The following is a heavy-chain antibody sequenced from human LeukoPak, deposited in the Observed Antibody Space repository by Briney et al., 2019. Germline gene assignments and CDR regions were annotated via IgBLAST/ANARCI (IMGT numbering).Heavy chain of an antibody. J-gene: IGHJ4*02. CDR1: GGSFSAYY. Sequence: PETLSLTCAVYGGSFSAYYWSWIRQPPGKGLEWIGEINHSGRTNYNPTLKSRVTISVDTSKNQFSLKLSSVTAADTAVYYCARGRTYTNCSSTSCYSTFDYWGQGTLVTVSS. CDR3: ARGRTYTNCSSTSCYSTFDY. D-gene: IGHD2-2*01. CDR2: INHSGRT. V-gene: IGHV4-34*01.